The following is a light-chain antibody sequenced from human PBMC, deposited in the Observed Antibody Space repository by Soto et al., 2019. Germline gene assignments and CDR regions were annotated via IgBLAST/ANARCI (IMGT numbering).Light chain of an antibody. CDR3: AAWDDSLTGVV. Sequence: QSVLTQPPSASGTPGQRVTISCSGSSSNIGSNTVNWYQQLPGTAPKLLIYNDDQRPSGVPARFSGSKSGTSASLAISGLQSEDEADYYCAAWDDSLTGVVFGGGTKLTVL. CDR1: SSNIGSNT. J-gene: IGLJ2*01. V-gene: IGLV1-44*01. CDR2: NDD.